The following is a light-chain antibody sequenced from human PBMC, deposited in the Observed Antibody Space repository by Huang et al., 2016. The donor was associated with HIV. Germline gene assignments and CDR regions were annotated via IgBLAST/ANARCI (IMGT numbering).Light chain of an antibody. CDR2: DPS. Sequence: EIVMTQSPATLSVSPGGGATLSCRASQNVRSNLAWYQQTPGQAPRLLIYDPSTRASGVPARFSGSGSGTEFTLTISGLQSEDFAVYYCQQYDNWPPGLTFGGGTKVEI. V-gene: IGKV3D-15*01. CDR3: QQYDNWPPGLT. CDR1: QNVRSN. J-gene: IGKJ4*01.